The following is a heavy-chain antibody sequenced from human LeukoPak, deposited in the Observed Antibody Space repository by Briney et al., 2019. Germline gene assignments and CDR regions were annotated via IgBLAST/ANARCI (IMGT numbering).Heavy chain of an antibody. Sequence: PSETLSLTCTVSGGSISGSYWSWIRQAPGKGLDWIGYIYDSGSTNYNPSLKSRVTISIDTSNNQFSLKLSSVTAADTAVYYCAKASPEHTGGYYGSTYYYFMDAWGKGTTVTVSS. J-gene: IGHJ6*03. CDR2: IYDSGST. CDR1: GGSISGSY. V-gene: IGHV4-59*01. CDR3: AKASPEHTGGYYGSTYYYFMDA. D-gene: IGHD3-22*01.